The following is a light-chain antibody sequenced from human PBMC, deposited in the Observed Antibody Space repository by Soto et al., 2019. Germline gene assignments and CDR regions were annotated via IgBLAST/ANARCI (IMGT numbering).Light chain of an antibody. Sequence: QSVLTQPPSASGTPGQRVTISCSGSSSNIGSNTVNWYQQLPGTAPKLLIYSNNQRPSGVPDRFSGSKSGTSASLAISGLQSEDEADYYCAAWDDSFYCFGTGTKLTVL. V-gene: IGLV1-44*01. CDR2: SNN. CDR3: AAWDDSFYC. CDR1: SSNIGSNT. J-gene: IGLJ1*01.